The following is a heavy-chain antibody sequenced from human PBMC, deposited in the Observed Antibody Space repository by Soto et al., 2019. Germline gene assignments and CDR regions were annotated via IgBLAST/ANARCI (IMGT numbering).Heavy chain of an antibody. D-gene: IGHD3-16*01. J-gene: IGHJ4*02. CDR2: QHSDST. CDR3: ATYTVGAGGRGY. Sequence: QMQLQESGPGLVKPSETLSLTCTVSGVSMRGRHCSWIRQPPGKGLEWIGQHSDSTNHNPALRSRLTTSTDPSKNQFSLKLSAVTAADTAVYYCATYTVGAGGRGYWGQGTLVTVSS. CDR1: GVSMRGRH. V-gene: IGHV4-4*09.